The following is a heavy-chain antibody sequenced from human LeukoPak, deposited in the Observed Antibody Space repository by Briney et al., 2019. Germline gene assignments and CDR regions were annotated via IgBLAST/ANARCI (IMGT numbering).Heavy chain of an antibody. CDR2: ISYDASND. J-gene: IGHJ4*02. CDR1: GFTFSTYA. CDR3: ARDVIAYCSAGSCSGMDY. V-gene: IGHV3-30*04. D-gene: IGHD2-15*01. Sequence: PGRSLRLSCAASGFTFSTYALHWVRQAPGKGLEWVALISYDASNDYYADSVKGRFTISRDNSKNTLYLQMSSLRVEDTAVYYCARDVIAYCSAGSCSGMDYWGQGTLVTVSS.